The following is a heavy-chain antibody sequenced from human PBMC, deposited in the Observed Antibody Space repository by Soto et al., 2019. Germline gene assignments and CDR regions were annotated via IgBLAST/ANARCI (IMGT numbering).Heavy chain of an antibody. CDR1: GYSFTSYW. D-gene: IGHD3-10*01. CDR2: IYPGDSDT. J-gene: IGHJ6*02. Sequence: EVQLVQSGAEVKKPGESLKISCKGSGYSFTSYWIGWVRQMPGKGLEWMGIIYPGDSDTRYSPSFQGQVTISADKSISTAYLQWSSMTASDTAMYYCAGGGVRGVISRTRDDYGMDVWGQGTTVTVSS. V-gene: IGHV5-51*01. CDR3: AGGGVRGVISRTRDDYGMDV.